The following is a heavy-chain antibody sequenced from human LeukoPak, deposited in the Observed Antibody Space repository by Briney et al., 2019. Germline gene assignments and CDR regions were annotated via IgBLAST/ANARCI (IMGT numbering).Heavy chain of an antibody. J-gene: IGHJ3*02. D-gene: IGHD1-26*01. CDR3: SRARYLTGSRDDAFDI. Sequence: GASVKVSCKASGYTFTSYGISWVRQAHGQGLEWMGGISANNGDTNYAQKLQGRVTMTTDTSMSTAYMELRSLRSDDTAVYYCSRARYLTGSRDDAFDIWVQGTVVTVSS. CDR1: GYTFTSYG. CDR2: ISANNGDT. V-gene: IGHV1-18*04.